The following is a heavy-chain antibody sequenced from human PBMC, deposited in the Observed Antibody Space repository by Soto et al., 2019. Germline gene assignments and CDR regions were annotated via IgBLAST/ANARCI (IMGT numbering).Heavy chain of an antibody. V-gene: IGHV5-51*01. CDR1: GYSFTSYW. D-gene: IGHD3-22*01. J-gene: IGHJ4*02. Sequence: PGESLKISCKGSGYSFTSYWIGWVRQMPGKGLEWMGIIYPGDSDTRYSPSFQGQVTISADKSISTAYLQWSSLKASDTAMYYCALRAYYYDSSGYYLDYFDYWGQGTLVTVSS. CDR2: IYPGDSDT. CDR3: ALRAYYYDSSGYYLDYFDY.